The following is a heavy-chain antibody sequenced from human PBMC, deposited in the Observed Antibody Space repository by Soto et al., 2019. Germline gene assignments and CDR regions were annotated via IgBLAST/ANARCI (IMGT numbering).Heavy chain of an antibody. Sequence: QVQLVQSGDEVKKPGASVKVSCKTSGYTFINYDINWVRQAPGKGLEWMGLMNPKSGKTGYAQKFQGRVSMTRDTSTSTAYMELNSLRSEDTATSYCSRTPGDYWGQGTLVTVSS. J-gene: IGHJ4*02. V-gene: IGHV1-8*01. CDR1: GYTFINYD. D-gene: IGHD2-15*01. CDR2: MNPKSGKT. CDR3: SRTPGDY.